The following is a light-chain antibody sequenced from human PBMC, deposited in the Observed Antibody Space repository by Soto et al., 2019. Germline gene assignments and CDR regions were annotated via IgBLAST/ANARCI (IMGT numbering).Light chain of an antibody. CDR2: DVI. V-gene: IGLV2-11*01. CDR3: CSFAGTYLV. CDR1: SSDLGAYNY. J-gene: IGLJ3*02. Sequence: QSVLTQPRSVSESPGQSVTISCTGTSSDLGAYNYVFWYQQHPGKVPKLIIYDVIKRPSGVPDRFSGSKSGNTASLTISGLQAEDEADYYCCSFAGTYLVFGGGTKLTVL.